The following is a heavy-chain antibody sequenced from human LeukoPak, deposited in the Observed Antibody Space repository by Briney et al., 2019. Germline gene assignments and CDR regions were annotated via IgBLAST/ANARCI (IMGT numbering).Heavy chain of an antibody. D-gene: IGHD6-6*01. CDR1: GFTFSSYS. CDR3: ARGGPSRPLAR. Sequence: KTGGSLRLSCAASGFTFSSYSMNWVRQAPGKGLEWVSSISSSSSYIYYADSVKGRFTISRDNGKNSLFLQMNSLRAEDTAAYYCARGGPSRPLARWGQGTLVTVSS. CDR2: ISSSSSYI. J-gene: IGHJ4*02. V-gene: IGHV3-21*01.